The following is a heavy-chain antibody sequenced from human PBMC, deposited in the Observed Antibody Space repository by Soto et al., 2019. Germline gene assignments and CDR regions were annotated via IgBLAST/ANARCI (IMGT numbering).Heavy chain of an antibody. CDR2: ISRDGRST. V-gene: IGHV3-64*04. D-gene: IGHD3-10*01. J-gene: IGHJ4*02. Sequence: PGGSLRLSCSASGFTFSMHSMHWVRQTPGKALEYVSAISRDGRSTFYADSVKGRFTISRDNSRNTLYLQMNSLRAEDTAVYFCARCDGSATYCFFFAYWGQGTTVTVSS. CDR1: GFTFSMHS. CDR3: ARCDGSATYCFFFAY.